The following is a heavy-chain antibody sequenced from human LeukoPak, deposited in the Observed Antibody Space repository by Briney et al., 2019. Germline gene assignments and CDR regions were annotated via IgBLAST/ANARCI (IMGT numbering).Heavy chain of an antibody. V-gene: IGHV4-38-2*02. J-gene: IGHJ3*02. D-gene: IGHD1-26*01. CDR2: IYHSGST. Sequence: SETLSLTCTVSGYSISSGYYWGWIRQPPGKGLEWIGSIYHSGSTYYNPSLKSRVTISVDTSKNQFSLKLSSVTAADTAVYYCARDIKGGWYSGAFDIWGQGTMVTVSS. CDR1: GYSISSGYY. CDR3: ARDIKGGWYSGAFDI.